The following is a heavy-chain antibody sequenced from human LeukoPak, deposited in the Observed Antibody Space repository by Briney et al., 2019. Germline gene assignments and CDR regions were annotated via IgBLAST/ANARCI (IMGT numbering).Heavy chain of an antibody. Sequence: PGGSLRLSCVASGFTFSSYAMRWVRQAPGKGLAWVSAISGSGGSTYYADSVKGRFTISRDNSKNTLYLQMNSLRAEDTAVYYCAKLYDYGVPGDWGQGTLVTVSS. CDR1: GFTFSSYA. CDR3: AKLYDYGVPGD. CDR2: ISGSGGST. D-gene: IGHD4-17*01. V-gene: IGHV3-23*01. J-gene: IGHJ4*02.